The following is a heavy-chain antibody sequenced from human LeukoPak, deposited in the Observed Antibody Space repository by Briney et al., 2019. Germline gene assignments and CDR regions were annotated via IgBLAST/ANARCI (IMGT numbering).Heavy chain of an antibody. CDR3: ARDRPGYGDYPYYFDY. V-gene: IGHV1-18*01. D-gene: IGHD4-17*01. CDR2: ISAYNGNT. CDR1: GYTFTSHG. Sequence: GASVKVSCKTSGYTFTSHGLSWVRQAPGQGLEWMGWISAYNGNTNFAQKFQGRVTMTTDTSTSTAYMELRSLRSDDSAVYHCARDRPGYGDYPYYFDYWGQGTLVTVSS. J-gene: IGHJ4*02.